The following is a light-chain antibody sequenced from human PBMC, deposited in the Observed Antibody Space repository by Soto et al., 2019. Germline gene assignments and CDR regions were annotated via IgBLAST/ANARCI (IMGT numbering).Light chain of an antibody. CDR3: QQGHNWPLT. V-gene: IGKV3-15*01. CDR2: GAS. CDR1: QSINSE. J-gene: IGKJ2*01. Sequence: EIVMTQSPATLSLSPGERAALSCRASQSINSELAWYQQKPGQPPRLLIYGASNRATGVPARFTGSESGSEFALTISGLQSEDFAVYYCQQGHNWPLTFSQGTRLEI.